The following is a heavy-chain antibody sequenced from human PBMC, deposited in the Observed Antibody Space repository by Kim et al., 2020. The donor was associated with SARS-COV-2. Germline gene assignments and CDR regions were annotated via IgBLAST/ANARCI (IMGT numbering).Heavy chain of an antibody. J-gene: IGHJ4*01. CDR2: ISYDGSNK. V-gene: IGHV3-30*04. CDR1: GFTFSSYA. CDR3: ARDLYDYVWGSYRYFDY. Sequence: GGSLRLSCAASGFTFSSYAMHWVRQAPGKGLEWVAVISYDGSNKYYADSVKGRFTISRDNSKNTLYLQMNSLRAEDTAVYYCARDLYDYVWGSYRYFDY. D-gene: IGHD3-16*02.